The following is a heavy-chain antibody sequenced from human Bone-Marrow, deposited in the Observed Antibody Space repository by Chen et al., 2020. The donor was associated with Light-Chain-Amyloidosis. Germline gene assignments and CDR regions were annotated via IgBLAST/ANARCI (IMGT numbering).Heavy chain of an antibody. Sequence: EVQLEQSGAEVRKAGESLKISCKTSGYTFTTYGIVWVRQTPGKGLEWMGIIYTLDSXXTYNPSFEGHVTISADRSTRTSYLQWSGLKASDSGMYYCATQHFLGGYPGEWGQGTLVTVSS. V-gene: IGHV5-51*01. D-gene: IGHD5-12*01. J-gene: IGHJ4*02. CDR3: ATQHFLGGYPGE. CDR2: IYTLDSXX. CDR1: GYTFTTYG.